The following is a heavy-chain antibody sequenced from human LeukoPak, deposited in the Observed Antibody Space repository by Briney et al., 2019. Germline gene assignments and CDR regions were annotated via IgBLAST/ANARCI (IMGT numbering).Heavy chain of an antibody. CDR2: IYYSGST. J-gene: IGHJ4*02. D-gene: IGHD6-25*01. CDR3: ATSQGLPYNFDY. V-gene: IGHV4-59*01. CDR1: GDSISSFY. Sequence: SETLSLTCTVSGDSISSFYWSWIRQPPGKGLEWIGYIYYSGSTSYNPSLKSRVTISVNTSKNQFSLKLSSVTAADTAVYYCATSQGLPYNFDYWGQGSLVTVSS.